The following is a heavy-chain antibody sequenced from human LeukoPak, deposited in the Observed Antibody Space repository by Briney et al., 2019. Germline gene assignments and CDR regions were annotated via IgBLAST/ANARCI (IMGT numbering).Heavy chain of an antibody. J-gene: IGHJ4*02. Sequence: GGSLRLSCAASGFTFSSYAMSWVRQAPGKGLEWVSVISGSGGSTYYADSVKGRFTISRDNSKNTLYLQMNSLRAEDTAVYYCAKDQYSSAFPWYYFDYWGQGTLVTVSS. V-gene: IGHV3-23*01. CDR3: AKDQYSSAFPWYYFDY. CDR2: ISGSGGST. CDR1: GFTFSSYA. D-gene: IGHD6-19*01.